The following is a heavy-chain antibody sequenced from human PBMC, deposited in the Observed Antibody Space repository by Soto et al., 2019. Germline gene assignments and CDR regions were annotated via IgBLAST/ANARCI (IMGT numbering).Heavy chain of an antibody. D-gene: IGHD3-9*01. V-gene: IGHV3-43*01. CDR1: GFTFDRTT. Sequence: GGSLRLSCTASGFTFDRTTMHWARQAPGKGLEWVSFINGGGDSPYYADSVKGRFTMSRENRKNSLYLQMNSLRIEDTAVYYCIKDRDWSFEYWGQGTPVTVSS. CDR3: IKDRDWSFEY. J-gene: IGHJ4*02. CDR2: INGGGDSP.